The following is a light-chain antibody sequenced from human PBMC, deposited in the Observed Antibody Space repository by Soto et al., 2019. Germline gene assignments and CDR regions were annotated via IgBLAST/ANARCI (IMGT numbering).Light chain of an antibody. CDR2: GAS. CDR1: QSVTNSF. V-gene: IGKV3-20*01. J-gene: IGKJ1*01. CDR3: QPYFSSPWA. Sequence: EIVLAQSPGTLSLSPGERATLSCRASQSVTNSFLAWYQQKPGQAPRLLIYGASRRATGIPDRFTGSGSGTDFTLTISRLEPEDFAVYYCQPYFSSPWAFGQGTKVEI.